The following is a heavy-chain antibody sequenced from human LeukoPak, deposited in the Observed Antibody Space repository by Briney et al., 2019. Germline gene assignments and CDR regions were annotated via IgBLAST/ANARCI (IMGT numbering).Heavy chain of an antibody. CDR2: IIPIFGTA. J-gene: IGHJ4*02. CDR1: GGTFSSYP. V-gene: IGHV1-69*01. D-gene: IGHD3-22*01. Sequence: SVKVSCKASGGTFSSYPISWVRQAPGQGLEWMGGIIPIFGTAHYAQKFQGRVTITADESTSTAYMELSSLRSEDTAVYYCARGGTSVYYYDDGGFDYWGQGTLVTVSS. CDR3: ARGGTSVYYYDDGGFDY.